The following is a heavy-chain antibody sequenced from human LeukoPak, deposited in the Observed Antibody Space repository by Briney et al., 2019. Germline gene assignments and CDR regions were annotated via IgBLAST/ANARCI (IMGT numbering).Heavy chain of an antibody. V-gene: IGHV3-33*08. CDR1: GFTFSSYA. CDR2: IWYDGSNK. Sequence: PGGSLRLSCAASGFTFSSYAMSWVRQAPGKGLEWVAVIWYDGSNKYYADSVKGRLTISRDNSKNTLYLQMNSLRAEDTAVYYCARETSSSSLAFWGNWFDPWGQGTLVTVSS. CDR3: ARETSSSSLAFWGNWFDP. D-gene: IGHD6-6*01. J-gene: IGHJ5*02.